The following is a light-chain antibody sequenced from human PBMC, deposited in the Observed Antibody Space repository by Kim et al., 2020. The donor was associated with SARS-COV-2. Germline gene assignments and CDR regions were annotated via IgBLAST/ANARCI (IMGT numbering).Light chain of an antibody. CDR2: GSS. Sequence: ASVGDRVTITCRAGEVISTWLGWYQQRPGKAPTLLIYGSSTLQTGVPSRFRGSGSGTHFTLTISSLQPEDFATYYCQQADSFPITFGQGTRLEIK. J-gene: IGKJ5*01. V-gene: IGKV1-12*01. CDR3: QQADSFPIT. CDR1: EVISTW.